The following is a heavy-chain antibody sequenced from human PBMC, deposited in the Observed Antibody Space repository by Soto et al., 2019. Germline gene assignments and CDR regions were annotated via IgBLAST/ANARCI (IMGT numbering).Heavy chain of an antibody. CDR3: ARQPHIGGALYYFDP. Sequence: GESLKISCKTSGYSFTSYWIGWVRQRPGKGLEWMGVIFPFDSDTRYSPSFQGHVTISADKSISTAYLQWSSLEASDTAMYYCARQPHIGGALYYFDPWGLGTLVTVSS. D-gene: IGHD2-8*01. J-gene: IGHJ5*02. CDR1: GYSFTSYW. CDR2: IFPFDSDT. V-gene: IGHV5-51*01.